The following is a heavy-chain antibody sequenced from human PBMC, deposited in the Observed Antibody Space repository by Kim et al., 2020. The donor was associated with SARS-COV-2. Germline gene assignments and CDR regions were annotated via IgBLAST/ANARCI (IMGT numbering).Heavy chain of an antibody. V-gene: IGHV1-3*01. D-gene: IGHD3-10*01. CDR3: ARGRLLLWFGETLGY. Sequence: QTFQGRVTITRDTSASPAYMELSSLRSEDTAVYYCARGRLLLWFGETLGYWGQGTLVTVSS. J-gene: IGHJ4*02.